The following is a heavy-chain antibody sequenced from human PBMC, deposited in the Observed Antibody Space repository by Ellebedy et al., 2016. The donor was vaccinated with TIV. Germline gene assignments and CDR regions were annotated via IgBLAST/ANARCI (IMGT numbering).Heavy chain of an antibody. D-gene: IGHD3-10*01. CDR3: ARAPRGGTDY. CDR2: INHAGSAT. J-gene: IGHJ4*02. V-gene: IGHV3-7*03. Sequence: PGGSLRLSCAASGFTFDDYGMSWVRHAPGKGLESVANINHAGSATYYVDSVKGRFTISRDNAKNSLYLQMDSLRAEDTAVYFCARAPRGGTDYWGQGTLVTVSS. CDR1: GFTFDDYG.